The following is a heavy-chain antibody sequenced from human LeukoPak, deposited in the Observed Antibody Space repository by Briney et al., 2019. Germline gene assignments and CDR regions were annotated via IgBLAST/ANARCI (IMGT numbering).Heavy chain of an antibody. CDR2: ISGSGGST. V-gene: IGHV3-23*01. Sequence: PGGSLRLSCAASGFTFRNYAMSWVRQAPGKGLEWVSAISGSGGSTYLAASAKGRFTISRDNSKNTLYPQMNSLRAEDTAVYYCAKEFDSSGFFDCWGQGHLVTVSS. CDR1: GFTFRNYA. D-gene: IGHD3-22*01. J-gene: IGHJ4*02. CDR3: AKEFDSSGFFDC.